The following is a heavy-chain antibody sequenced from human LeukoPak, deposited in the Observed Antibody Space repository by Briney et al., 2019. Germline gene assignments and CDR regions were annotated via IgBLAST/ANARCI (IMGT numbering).Heavy chain of an antibody. Sequence: GASVKVSCKASGHTFTGYYMHWVRQAPGQGLEWMGWINPNSGGTNYAQKFQGRVTMTRDTSISTAYMELSRLRSDDTAVYYCAREFGSEGWELFPAFDIWGQGTMVTVSS. CDR1: GHTFTGYY. V-gene: IGHV1-2*02. D-gene: IGHD1-26*01. CDR3: AREFGSEGWELFPAFDI. J-gene: IGHJ3*02. CDR2: INPNSGGT.